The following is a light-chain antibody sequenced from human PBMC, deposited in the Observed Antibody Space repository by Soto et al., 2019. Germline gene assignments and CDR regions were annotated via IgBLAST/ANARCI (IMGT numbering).Light chain of an antibody. CDR3: QSYDNSLGGSV. J-gene: IGLJ7*01. V-gene: IGLV1-40*01. CDR2: ADT. CDR1: RSNIGTGYE. Sequence: QSVLTQPPSVSGAPGQRVTISCTGSRSNIGTGYEVHWYQHLPGTAPKLLIYADTSRPSGVPDRFSGSKSGTSAALANTGLLAEDEGVYYCQSYDNSLGGSVFGGGTQLTVL.